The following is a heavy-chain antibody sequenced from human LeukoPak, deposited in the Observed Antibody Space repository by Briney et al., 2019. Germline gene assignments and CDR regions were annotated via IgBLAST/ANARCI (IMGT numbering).Heavy chain of an antibody. CDR2: TYYRSKWYN. V-gene: IGHV6-1*01. J-gene: IGHJ6*03. CDR1: GDSVSSNSAA. D-gene: IGHD2-2*01. CDR3: ARDGVVPAATTYHYYYYMDV. Sequence: SQTLSLTCAISGDSVSSNSAAWNWIRQSPSRGLEWLGRTYYRSKWYNDYAVSVKSRITINPDTSKNQFSLQLNPVTPEDTAVYYCARDGVVPAATTYHYYYYMDVWGKGTTVTVSS.